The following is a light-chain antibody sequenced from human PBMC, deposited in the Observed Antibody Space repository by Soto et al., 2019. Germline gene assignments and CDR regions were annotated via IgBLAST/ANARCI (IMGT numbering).Light chain of an antibody. V-gene: IGKV3-20*01. J-gene: IGKJ2*02. CDR3: QQYGSSPWT. CDR1: QSVSSY. Sequence: EIVLTQSPGTLSLSPGERATLSCRASQSVSSYLAWYQQKPGQAPTLLIYGVSTRATAIPDRFSGSGSGTDFSLTISRLEPEDFAVYYCQQYGSSPWTFGQGTKVEI. CDR2: GVS.